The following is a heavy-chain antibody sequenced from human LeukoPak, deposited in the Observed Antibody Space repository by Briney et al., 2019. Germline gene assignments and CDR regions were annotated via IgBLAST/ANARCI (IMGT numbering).Heavy chain of an antibody. V-gene: IGHV3-7*01. Sequence: GGSLRLSCAASGFTPSSYWISWVRQAPRKRLEWVANIKQEGSEKYYMDSAKGPFTISRDNAKTSLYLQMNSLRAEDTAVYYCARDLYRTVVVPHYFDYWGQGTLVPVSS. CDR3: ARDLYRTVVVPHYFDY. CDR1: GFTPSSYW. D-gene: IGHD3-22*01. CDR2: IKQEGSEK. J-gene: IGHJ4*02.